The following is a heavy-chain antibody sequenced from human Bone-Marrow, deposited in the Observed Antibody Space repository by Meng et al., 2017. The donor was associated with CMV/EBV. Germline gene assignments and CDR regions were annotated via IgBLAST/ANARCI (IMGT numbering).Heavy chain of an antibody. D-gene: IGHD1-26*01. V-gene: IGHV4-30-4*08. CDR1: GDSISSGDYY. CDR2: VYYSGST. CDR3: AREGREWEPQDNNFYYNGVDV. Sequence: SETLSLTCTVSGDSISSGDYYWSWIRQPPGKGLEWIGCVYYSGSTYHNPSLKSRVTISLDTSKNQFSLKLSSVTAADTAVYYCAREGREWEPQDNNFYYNGVDVWGQGTTVTVSS. J-gene: IGHJ6*02.